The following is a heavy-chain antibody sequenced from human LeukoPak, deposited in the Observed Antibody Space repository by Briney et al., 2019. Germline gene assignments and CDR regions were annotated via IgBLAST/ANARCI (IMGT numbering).Heavy chain of an antibody. CDR3: AKIAGLRVPAATDDAFDI. D-gene: IGHD2-2*01. CDR2: ISGSGGST. Sequence: AGGSLRLSCAASGFTFSSYAMSGVRQAPGKGLEWVSAISGSGGSTYYADSVKGRFTISRDNSKNTLYLQMNSLRAEDTAVYYCAKIAGLRVPAATDDAFDIWGQGTMVTVSS. CDR1: GFTFSSYA. V-gene: IGHV3-23*01. J-gene: IGHJ3*02.